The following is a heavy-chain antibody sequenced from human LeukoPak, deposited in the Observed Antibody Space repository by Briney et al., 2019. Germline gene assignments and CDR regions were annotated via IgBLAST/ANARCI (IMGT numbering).Heavy chain of an antibody. CDR2: INISGGS. V-gene: IGHV3-13*01. CDR1: GFTFSNYV. Sequence: GGSLRLSRSPSGFTFSNYVMHWVGQPAPKGLEWVSGINISGGSFYADSVKGRFTISRENSNNSGFLKMNSLRAGDTAVYYCVRAGKGDYDYGLDVSGKGTTVTVSS. CDR3: VRAGKGDYDYGLDV. J-gene: IGHJ6*04.